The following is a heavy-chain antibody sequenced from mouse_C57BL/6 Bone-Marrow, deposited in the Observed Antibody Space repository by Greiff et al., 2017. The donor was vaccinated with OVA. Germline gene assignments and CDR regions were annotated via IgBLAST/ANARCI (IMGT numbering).Heavy chain of an antibody. CDR2: INPYNGGT. J-gene: IGHJ2*01. D-gene: IGHD1-1*01. V-gene: IGHV1-19*01. CDR3: ARNFIYYPYYFDY. CDR1: GYTFTDYY. Sequence: DVKLQESGPVLVKPGASVKMSCKASGYTFTDYYMNWVKQSHGKSLEWIGVINPYNGGTSYNQKFKGKATLTVDKSSSTAYMELNSLTSEDSAVYYCARNFIYYPYYFDYWGQGTTLTVSS.